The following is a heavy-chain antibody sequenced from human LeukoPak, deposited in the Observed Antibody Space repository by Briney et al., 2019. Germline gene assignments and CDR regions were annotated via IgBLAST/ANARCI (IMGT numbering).Heavy chain of an antibody. CDR2: IWSDENNK. J-gene: IGHJ4*02. D-gene: IGHD3-22*01. CDR1: GFTFRVYA. CDR3: ARGGQSKYDSSGYLNYFDY. V-gene: IGHV3-33*01. Sequence: PGGSLRLSCAASGFTFRVYAMHWVRQTPGKGLEWVAVIWSDENNKHYADSVKGRFTISRDNSKNTVYLQMNSLRVEDTALYYCARGGQSKYDSSGYLNYFDYWGQGTLVTVSS.